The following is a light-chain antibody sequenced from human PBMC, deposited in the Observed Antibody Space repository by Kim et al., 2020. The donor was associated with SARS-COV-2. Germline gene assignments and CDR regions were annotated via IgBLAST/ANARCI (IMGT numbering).Light chain of an antibody. V-gene: IGKV1-9*01. CDR1: QDISTY. J-gene: IGKJ4*01. Sequence: IQLTQSPSSLSASVGDRVTITCRASQDISTYLAWYQQKPGKAPKLPIYTASTLQSGVPSRFSGSGSGTDFTLTISSLQPEDSATYYCQQLTDYPALTFGGGTKVDIK. CDR2: TAS. CDR3: QQLTDYPALT.